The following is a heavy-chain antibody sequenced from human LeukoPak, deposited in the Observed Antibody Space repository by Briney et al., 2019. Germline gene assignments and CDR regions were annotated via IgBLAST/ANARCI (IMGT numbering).Heavy chain of an antibody. CDR1: GFTFSSYS. Sequence: GGSLRLSCAASGFTFSSYSMNWVRQAPGKGLEWVSSISSSSSYIYYADSVKGRFTISRDNAKNSLYLQMNSLRAEDTAVHYCARARYCSSTSCPRLDYWGQGTLVTVSS. CDR2: ISSSSSYI. CDR3: ARARYCSSTSCPRLDY. D-gene: IGHD2-2*01. V-gene: IGHV3-21*01. J-gene: IGHJ4*02.